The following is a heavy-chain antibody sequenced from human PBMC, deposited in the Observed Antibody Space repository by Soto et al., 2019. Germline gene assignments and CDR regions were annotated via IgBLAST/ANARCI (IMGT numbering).Heavy chain of an antibody. V-gene: IGHV4-34*01. CDR2: INHSGST. J-gene: IGHJ3*02. D-gene: IGHD1-26*01. CDR1: GRPSNGCY. Sequence: AETLRSTFAVGGRPSNGCYRRCTRQPPGKGLAWIGEINHSGSTNYNPSLKSRVTISVDTSQNQFSLKLSSVTAADTAVYYCARGLLLVGATPSAFDIWGQGTMVT. CDR3: ARGLLLVGATPSAFDI.